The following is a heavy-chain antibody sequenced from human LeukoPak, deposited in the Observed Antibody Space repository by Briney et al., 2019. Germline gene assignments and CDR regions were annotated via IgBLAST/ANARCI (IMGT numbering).Heavy chain of an antibody. D-gene: IGHD3-16*02. Sequence: GRSLRLSCAASGFTFSSYAMHWVRQAPGKELEWVAVISYDGSNKYYADSVKGRFTISRDNSKNTLYLQMNSLRAEDTAVYYCATLYDYVWGSYRYTREPADYWGQGTLVTVSS. CDR2: ISYDGSNK. V-gene: IGHV3-30-3*01. J-gene: IGHJ4*02. CDR1: GFTFSSYA. CDR3: ATLYDYVWGSYRYTREPADY.